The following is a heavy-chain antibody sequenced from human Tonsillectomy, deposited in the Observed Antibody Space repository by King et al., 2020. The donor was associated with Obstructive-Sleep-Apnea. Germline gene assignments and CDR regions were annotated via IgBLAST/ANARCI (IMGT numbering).Heavy chain of an antibody. CDR2: IDPMFGTA. Sequence: VQLVESGAEVKKPGSSVKVSCKASGGTFSSYAITWVRQAPGQGLEWMGGIDPMFGTANFAQKFQGRVTITADESTSTAYMELTSLRSEDTAVYYCARGGDDVDLSTYFDSGGQGPLATASS. CDR1: GGTFSSYA. D-gene: IGHD3-16*01. CDR3: ARGGDDVDLSTYFDS. J-gene: IGHJ4*02. V-gene: IGHV1-69*01.